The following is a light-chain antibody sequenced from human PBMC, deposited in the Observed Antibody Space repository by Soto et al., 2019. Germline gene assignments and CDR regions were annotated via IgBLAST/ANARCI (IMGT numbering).Light chain of an antibody. CDR2: RSN. CDR3: AAWDGSLSGVI. V-gene: IGLV1-47*01. Sequence: QSVLTQPPSASGTPGQRVTISCSGSSSNIGNNHVYWYQQLPGTAPKLLIYRSNQRPSGVPDRFSGSMSGTSASLAISGLRSEEEADYHCAAWDGSLSGVIFGGGTKLTV. CDR1: SSNIGNNH. J-gene: IGLJ2*01.